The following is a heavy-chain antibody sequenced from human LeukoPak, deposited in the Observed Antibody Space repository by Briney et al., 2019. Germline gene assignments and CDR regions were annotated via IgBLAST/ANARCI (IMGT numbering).Heavy chain of an antibody. CDR1: GGSISSYY. J-gene: IGHJ5*02. Sequence: TSETLSLTCTVSGGSISSYYWSWIRQPPGKGLEWIGYIYYSGSTNYNPSLKSRVTISVDTSKNQFSLKLSSVTAADTAVYYCAGSYASSWYWNWFDPWGQGTLVTVSS. V-gene: IGHV4-59*08. CDR3: AGSYASSWYWNWFDP. CDR2: IYYSGST. D-gene: IGHD6-13*01.